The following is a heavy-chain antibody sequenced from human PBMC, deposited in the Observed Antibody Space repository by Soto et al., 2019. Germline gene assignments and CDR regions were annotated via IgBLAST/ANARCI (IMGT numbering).Heavy chain of an antibody. J-gene: IGHJ5*02. V-gene: IGHV4-39*01. D-gene: IGHD3-3*02. CDR1: GGSISSSSYY. Sequence: SETLSLTCTVSGGSISSSSYYWGCIRQPPGKGLEWIGSSYYSGSTYYNPSLRSRVTVSVDTSKNQVSLKLSSLAAADSAVYFCASPKVAFYNWLDSWGQGPRITVSP. CDR2: SYYSGST. CDR3: ASPKVAFYNWLDS.